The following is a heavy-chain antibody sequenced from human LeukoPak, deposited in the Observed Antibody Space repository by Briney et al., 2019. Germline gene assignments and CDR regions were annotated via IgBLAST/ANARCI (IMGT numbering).Heavy chain of an antibody. CDR2: INNDGTAT. CDR1: GFTFNAYW. CDR3: VREILEPGKTHEY. D-gene: IGHD1-1*01. V-gene: IGHV3-74*01. J-gene: IGHJ4*02. Sequence: GGPLRLSCAASGFTFNAYWMHWVRHVPGEGLVWVSHINNDGTATFFADSVKGRFTISRDNAKNTLYVQMDRLRAEDTAMYYCVREILEPGKTHEYWGQGTLVSVSS.